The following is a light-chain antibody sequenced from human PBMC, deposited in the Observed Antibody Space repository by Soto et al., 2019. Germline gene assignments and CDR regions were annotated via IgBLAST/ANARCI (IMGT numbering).Light chain of an antibody. CDR1: QSISSY. V-gene: IGKV1-39*01. CDR3: QQSYNTPRT. J-gene: IGKJ1*01. Sequence: DIQVTQAPSSLSAAVVDRVTITCRASQSISSYLNWYQQKPGKAPILLICAASSLQSGVPSRFSGSGSGTDFTLTISSLQPEDFATYYCQQSYNTPRTFGQGTKVDIK. CDR2: AAS.